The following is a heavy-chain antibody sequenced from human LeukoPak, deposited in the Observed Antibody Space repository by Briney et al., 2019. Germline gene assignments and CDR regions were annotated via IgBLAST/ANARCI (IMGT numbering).Heavy chain of an antibody. D-gene: IGHD3-9*01. V-gene: IGHV4-34*01. CDR1: GGSLSGYY. CDR2: ISHSGNT. Sequence: SETLSLTCAVYGGSLSGYYWSWIRQAPGKGLEWIGEISHSGNTNYNPSLKSRATISVDTSKNQFSLELRSVTAADTAVYYCARGRGDWLSINWFDPWGQGTLVTVSS. CDR3: ARGRGDWLSINWFDP. J-gene: IGHJ5*02.